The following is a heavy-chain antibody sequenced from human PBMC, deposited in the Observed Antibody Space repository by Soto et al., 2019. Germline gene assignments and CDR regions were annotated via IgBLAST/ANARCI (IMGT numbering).Heavy chain of an antibody. D-gene: IGHD3-3*01. CDR2: IYPGDSDT. CDR1: GYSFTSYW. CDR3: ARCPLQFLEWPIGPDYYGMDV. Sequence: PGESLKISCKGSGYSFTSYWIGWVRQMPGKGLEWMGIIYPGDSDTRYSPSFQGQVTISADKSISTAYLQWSSLKASDTAMYYCARCPLQFLEWPIGPDYYGMDVWGQGTTVTVSS. J-gene: IGHJ6*02. V-gene: IGHV5-51*01.